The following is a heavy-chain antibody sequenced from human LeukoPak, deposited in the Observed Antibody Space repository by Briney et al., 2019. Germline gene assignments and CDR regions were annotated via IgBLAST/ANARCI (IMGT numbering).Heavy chain of an antibody. CDR2: ISWNSGSI. CDR3: ARVESSRGNDY. CDR1: GFTFDDYA. V-gene: IGHV3-9*01. D-gene: IGHD3-10*01. Sequence: GGSLRLSCAASGFTFDDYAMHWVRQAPGKGLEWVSGISWNSGSIGYADSVKGRFTISRDNAKNSLYLQMNSLRAEDTAVYYCARVESSRGNDYWGQGTLVTVSS. J-gene: IGHJ4*02.